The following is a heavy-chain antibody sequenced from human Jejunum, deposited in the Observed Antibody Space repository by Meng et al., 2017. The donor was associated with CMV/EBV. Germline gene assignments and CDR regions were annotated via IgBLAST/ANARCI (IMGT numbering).Heavy chain of an antibody. V-gene: IGHV1-46*01. J-gene: IGHJ4*02. D-gene: IGHD2-15*01. CDR3: ARERPHSYYFDF. CDR1: GYTFTSYH. Sequence: QVQLVQSGAEVKNPGASVKVSCKASGYTFTSYHMHWVRQAPGQGLEWMGIIKDTGTIQYAQKFQGRVTMTRDTSTSTVYMDLSSLRFEDTGIYYCARERPHSYYFDFWGQGILVTVSS. CDR2: IKDTGTI.